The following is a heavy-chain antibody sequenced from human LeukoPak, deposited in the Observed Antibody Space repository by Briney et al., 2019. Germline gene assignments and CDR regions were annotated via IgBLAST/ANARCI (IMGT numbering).Heavy chain of an antibody. V-gene: IGHV1-69*04. CDR1: GGTFSSYT. CDR2: IIPILGIA. Sequence: SVKVSCKASGGTFSSYTISWVRQAPGQGLEWMGRIIPILGIANYAQKFQGRVTITADKSTSTAYMELSSLRSEDTAVYYRARDNDGIVVVPAAIYMDVWGKGTTVTVSS. D-gene: IGHD2-2*01. CDR3: ARDNDGIVVVPAAIYMDV. J-gene: IGHJ6*03.